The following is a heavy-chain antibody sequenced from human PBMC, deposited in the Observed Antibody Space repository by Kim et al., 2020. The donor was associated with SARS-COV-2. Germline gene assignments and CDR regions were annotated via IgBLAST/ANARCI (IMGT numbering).Heavy chain of an antibody. CDR2: K. V-gene: IGHV3-30*13. Sequence: KFYAGSLEGRFTSSSCSCKNSVYLQMDSLEVEDTAVYYCAKELRGGYMEDWGQGTLVTVSS. J-gene: IGHJ4*02. D-gene: IGHD5-12*01. CDR3: AKELRGGYMED.